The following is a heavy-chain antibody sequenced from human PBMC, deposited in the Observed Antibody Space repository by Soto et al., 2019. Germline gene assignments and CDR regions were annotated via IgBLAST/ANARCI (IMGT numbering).Heavy chain of an antibody. CDR3: GRDERPFTIFGVVTLYGMDV. Sequence: ASVKVSCKASGYTFTSYYMHCVRQAPGQGLEWMGIINPSGGSTSDAQKFQGRVTMTRDTSTSTVYMELSSMRSEDTAVYYCGRDERPFTIFGVVTLYGMDVWGQGTTVTVSS. J-gene: IGHJ6*02. V-gene: IGHV1-46*03. D-gene: IGHD3-3*01. CDR2: INPSGGST. CDR1: GYTFTSYY.